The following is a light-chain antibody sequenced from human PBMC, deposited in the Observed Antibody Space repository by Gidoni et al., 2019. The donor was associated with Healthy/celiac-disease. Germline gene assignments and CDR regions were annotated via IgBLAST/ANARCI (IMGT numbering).Light chain of an antibody. CDR1: SSDVGGYNY. V-gene: IGLV2-14*01. CDR2: EVT. J-gene: IGLJ1*01. Sequence: QSALTQPASVSGSPGQSITISCTGTSSDVGGYNYVSWYQHHPGKAPKLMIYEVTNRPSGVSNRFSGSKSGNTASLTISGLQAEDEADYYCSSYTSSIPVFGTGTKVTVL. CDR3: SSYTSSIPV.